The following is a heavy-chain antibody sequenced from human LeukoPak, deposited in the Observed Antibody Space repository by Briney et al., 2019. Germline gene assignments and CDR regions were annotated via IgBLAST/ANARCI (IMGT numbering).Heavy chain of an antibody. J-gene: IGHJ4*02. Sequence: GGSLRLSCAGPGFTFSSYAMSWVRQAPGKGLEWVSAISGSGGSTYYAGSVKGRFTISRDNSKNTLYLQMNSLRAEDTALYYCARSYSSSWHYFDYWGQGTLVTVSS. CDR3: ARSYSSSWHYFDY. CDR2: ISGSGGST. CDR1: GFTFSSYA. D-gene: IGHD6-13*01. V-gene: IGHV3-23*01.